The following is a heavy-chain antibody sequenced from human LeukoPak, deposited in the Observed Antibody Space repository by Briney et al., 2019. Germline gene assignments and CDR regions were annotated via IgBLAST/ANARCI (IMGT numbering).Heavy chain of an antibody. CDR1: GFTFSTYY. CDR3: ARERLYYYYYGMDV. J-gene: IGHJ6*02. V-gene: IGHV3-48*02. CDR2: ISSSSSTI. Sequence: GGSLRLSCAASGFTFSTYYMSWIRQAPGKGLEWLSYISSSSSTIYYADSVKGRFTISRDNAKNSLYLQMNSLRDEDTAVYYYARERLYYYYYGMDVWGQGTTVTVSS.